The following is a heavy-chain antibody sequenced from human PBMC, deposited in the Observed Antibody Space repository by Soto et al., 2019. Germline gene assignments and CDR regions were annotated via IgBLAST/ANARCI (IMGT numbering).Heavy chain of an antibody. CDR2: INSAGSAS. Sequence: EVQLVESGGGLVQPGGSLRLSCVGSGFTFSSYWMHWVRQVPGKGPVWVSRINSAGSASSYVDFVKGRFTVSRDNAKNMLYLEMKSLSAEDTAVYYCATGGYSYGWGYWGQGTLVTVSS. CDR1: GFTFSSYW. V-gene: IGHV3-74*01. J-gene: IGHJ4*02. D-gene: IGHD5-18*01. CDR3: ATGGYSYGWGY.